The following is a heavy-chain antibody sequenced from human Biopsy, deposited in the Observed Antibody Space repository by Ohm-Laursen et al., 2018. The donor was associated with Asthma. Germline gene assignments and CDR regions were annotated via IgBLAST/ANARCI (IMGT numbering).Heavy chain of an antibody. CDR3: ARGPNYHGSGRAPIGMDV. CDR2: IYYTGSA. D-gene: IGHD3-10*01. V-gene: IGHV4-61*01. Sequence: ETLSLTCTVSGGPVSTGSYYWSWIRQPPGKGLEWIGYIYYTGSANYNPSLKSRVTISVDTSKNQFSLRLNSVTAADTAVYYCARGPNYHGSGRAPIGMDVWGQGTTVTVSS. J-gene: IGHJ6*02. CDR1: GGPVSTGSYY.